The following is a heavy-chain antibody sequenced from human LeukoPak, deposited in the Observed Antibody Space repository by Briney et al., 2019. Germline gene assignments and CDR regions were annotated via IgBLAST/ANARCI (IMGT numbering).Heavy chain of an antibody. Sequence: ASVKVSCKASGGTFSSYAISWVRQAPGQGLEWMGGIIPIFGTANYAQKFQGRVTITTDESTSTAYMELSSLRSEDTAVYYCARESAWDSPFDYWGQGTLVTVSS. V-gene: IGHV1-69*05. J-gene: IGHJ4*02. CDR1: GGTFSSYA. CDR3: ARESAWDSPFDY. D-gene: IGHD1-26*01. CDR2: IIPIFGTA.